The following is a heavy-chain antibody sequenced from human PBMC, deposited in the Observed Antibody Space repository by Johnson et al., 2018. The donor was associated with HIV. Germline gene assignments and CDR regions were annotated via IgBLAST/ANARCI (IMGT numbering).Heavy chain of an antibody. CDR3: ARSKDCSGGSGSCHAFDF. CDR1: GFTFSSYA. D-gene: IGHD2-15*01. J-gene: IGHJ3*01. Sequence: VQLVESGGGLVQPGGSLRLSCAASGFTFSSYAMSWVRQAPGKGLEWVSAISGSGGSTYYADSVKGRFTISRDNAKNSLYLQMNSLRVEDTAVYYCARSKDCSGGSGSCHAFDFWGQGTMVTVSS. CDR2: ISGSGGST. V-gene: IGHV3-23*04.